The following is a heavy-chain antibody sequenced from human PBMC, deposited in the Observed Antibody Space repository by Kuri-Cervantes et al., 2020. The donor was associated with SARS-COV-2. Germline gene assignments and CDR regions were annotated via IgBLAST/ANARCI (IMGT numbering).Heavy chain of an antibody. CDR3: ARRSYYDFFTGYYIPFYMDV. V-gene: IGHV4-38-2*01. D-gene: IGHD3-9*01. Sequence: ESLKISCAASGFTFSSYWMSWVRQPPGKGLEWIGSIYHSGSTYYNPSLKSRVTISVDTSKNQFSLKLSSVTAADTAVYYCARRSYYDFFTGYYIPFYMDVWGKGTTVTVSS. CDR1: GFTFSSYW. CDR2: IYHSGST. J-gene: IGHJ6*03.